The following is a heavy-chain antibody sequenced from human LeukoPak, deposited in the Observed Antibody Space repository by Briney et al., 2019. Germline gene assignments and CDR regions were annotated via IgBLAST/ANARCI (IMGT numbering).Heavy chain of an antibody. CDR3: ARSVRRLLWFGELLSHFDY. CDR1: GGSFSGYY. CDR2: INHSGST. Sequence: SETLSLTCAVYGGSFSGYYWSWIRQPPGKGLEWIGEINHSGSTNYNPSLKSRVTISVDTFKNQLSLKLSSVTAADTAVYYCARSVRRLLWFGELLSHFDYWGQGTLVTVSS. V-gene: IGHV4-34*01. D-gene: IGHD3-10*01. J-gene: IGHJ4*02.